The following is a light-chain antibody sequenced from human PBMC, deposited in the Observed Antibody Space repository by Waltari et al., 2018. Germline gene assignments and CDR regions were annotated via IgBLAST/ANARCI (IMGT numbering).Light chain of an antibody. Sequence: QSALTQPASVSGSPGQSITLSCTGNSSHLCGYDHVPLYQQHPAKAPKLMIYDVSKRPSGVSNRFSASKSGDTASLTISGLQTEDEADYYCSSYTSISTSVIFGGGTKVTVL. CDR1: SSHLCGYDH. J-gene: IGLJ2*01. V-gene: IGLV2-14*03. CDR3: SSYTSISTSVI. CDR2: DVS.